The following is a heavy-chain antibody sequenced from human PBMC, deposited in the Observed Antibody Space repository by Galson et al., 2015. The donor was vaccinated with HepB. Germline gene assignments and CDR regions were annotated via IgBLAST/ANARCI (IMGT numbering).Heavy chain of an antibody. Sequence: SLRLSCAASGFTFSSYAMHWVRQAPGKGLEYVSAISSNGGSTYYADSVKGRFTISRDNSKNTLYLQMSSLRAEDTAVYYCVKDQEGYCSGGSCRGSFDYWGQGTLVTVFS. J-gene: IGHJ4*02. CDR3: VKDQEGYCSGGSCRGSFDY. V-gene: IGHV3-64D*06. CDR2: ISSNGGST. CDR1: GFTFSSYA. D-gene: IGHD2-15*01.